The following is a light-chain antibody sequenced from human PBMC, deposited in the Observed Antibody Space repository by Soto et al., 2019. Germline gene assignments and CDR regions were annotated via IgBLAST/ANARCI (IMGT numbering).Light chain of an antibody. CDR2: AAS. V-gene: IGKV1-39*01. J-gene: IGKJ1*01. Sequence: DIQMTQSPSSLSASVGDRVTITCRASQGISTYLNWYQQESGKAPKLLIYAASSLQSGVPSRFSGSGSGTDFALTISSLQPGDFATYYCQQSYSTPWTFGQGTKVDIK. CDR3: QQSYSTPWT. CDR1: QGISTY.